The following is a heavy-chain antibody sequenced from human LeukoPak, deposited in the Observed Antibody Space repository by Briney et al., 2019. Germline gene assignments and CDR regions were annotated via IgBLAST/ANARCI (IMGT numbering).Heavy chain of an antibody. Sequence: SVKVSCKASGGTFSSYAISWVRQAPGQGLEWMGGIIPIFGTANYAQKFQGRVTITADESTSTAYMELGSLRSEDTAVYYCARGRGYDSNFVYYYYMDVWGKGTTVTVSS. V-gene: IGHV1-69*13. D-gene: IGHD5-12*01. CDR2: IIPIFGTA. CDR1: GGTFSSYA. CDR3: ARGRGYDSNFVYYYYMDV. J-gene: IGHJ6*03.